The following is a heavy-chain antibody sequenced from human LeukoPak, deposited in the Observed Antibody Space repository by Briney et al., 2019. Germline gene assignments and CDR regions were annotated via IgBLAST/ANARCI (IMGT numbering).Heavy chain of an antibody. Sequence: GASVKVSCKASGYTFTSYGISWVRQAPGQGLEWMGWISAYNGNTNYAQKLQGRVTMTTDTSTSTAYMELRSLRSDDTAVYYCARNHGRFGEYDAFDIWGQGTMVTVSS. D-gene: IGHD3-10*01. V-gene: IGHV1-18*01. CDR1: GYTFTSYG. CDR3: ARNHGRFGEYDAFDI. J-gene: IGHJ3*02. CDR2: ISAYNGNT.